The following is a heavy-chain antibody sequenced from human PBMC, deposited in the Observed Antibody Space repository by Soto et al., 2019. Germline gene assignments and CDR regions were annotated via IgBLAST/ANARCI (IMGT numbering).Heavy chain of an antibody. CDR2: INPNSGNT. Sequence: ASVKVSCKASGYTFTSYEINWVRQATGQGFEYLGWINPNSGNTGYVKKFQGRVTMTRDTSMSTTYMELSSLQSEDTAVYYCARGMKYGDYSRWFDPWGPGPLRTVSS. CDR1: GYTFTSYE. J-gene: IGHJ5*02. CDR3: ARGMKYGDYSRWFDP. V-gene: IGHV1-8*01. D-gene: IGHD4-17*01.